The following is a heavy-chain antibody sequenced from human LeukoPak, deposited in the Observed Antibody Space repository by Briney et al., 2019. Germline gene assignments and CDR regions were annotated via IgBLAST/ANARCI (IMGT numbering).Heavy chain of an antibody. V-gene: IGHV3-30-3*01. J-gene: IGHJ5*02. CDR2: ISYDGSNK. D-gene: IGHD6-19*01. Sequence: GRSLRLSCAASGFTFSSYAMHWVRQAPGKGLEWVAVISYDGSNKYCADSVKGRFTISRDNSKNTLYLQMNSLRAEDTAVYYCARDRRYSGWHPFDPWGQGTLVTVSS. CDR3: ARDRRYSGWHPFDP. CDR1: GFTFSSYA.